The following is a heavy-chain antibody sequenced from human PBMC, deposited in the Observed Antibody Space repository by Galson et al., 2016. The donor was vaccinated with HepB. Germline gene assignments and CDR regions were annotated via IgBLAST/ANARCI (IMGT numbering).Heavy chain of an antibody. Sequence: SETLSLTCIVSGGSISRDSYWGWIRQPPGRGLEWIGSIYSNEDTYYNPSVTSRVTISVDTSKNQFSLRLNSVTAADTGVYYCATGIVVAGKYYYYYMDVWGKGTTVTVSS. CDR2: IYSNEDT. V-gene: IGHV4-39*01. D-gene: IGHD6-19*01. CDR3: ATGIVVAGKYYYYYMDV. CDR1: GGSISRDSY. J-gene: IGHJ6*03.